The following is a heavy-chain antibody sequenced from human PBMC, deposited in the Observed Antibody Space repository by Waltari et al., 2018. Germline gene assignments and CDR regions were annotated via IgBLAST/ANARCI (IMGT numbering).Heavy chain of an antibody. CDR3: ARGRGYHYCLDV. V-gene: IGHV3-7*03. Sequence: EVQLVESGGGLVQPGGSLRLSCAASGFTFRSYWMNWVRQAPGKGLEWVVNIRQDGSEKYYVDSVKGRFTISRDNAKNALYLQMNSLRAEDTAVYYCARGRGYHYCLDVWGKGTTVTVSS. CDR1: GFTFRSYW. D-gene: IGHD3-10*01. CDR2: IRQDGSEK. J-gene: IGHJ6*03.